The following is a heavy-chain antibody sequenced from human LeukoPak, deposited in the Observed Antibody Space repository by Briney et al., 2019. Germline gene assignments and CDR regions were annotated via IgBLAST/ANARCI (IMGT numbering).Heavy chain of an antibody. CDR2: ISAYNGNT. D-gene: IGHD2-2*01. CDR3: ARVVCPSSSTSCQASAAGD. J-gene: IGHJ4*02. V-gene: IGHV1-18*01. Sequence: GASVKVSCKASGYTFTSYGISWVRQAPGQGLEWMGWISAYNGNTNYAQKLQGRVTMTTDTSTSTAYMELRSLRSDDTAVYYCARVVCPSSSTSCQASAAGDWGQGTLVTVSS. CDR1: GYTFTSYG.